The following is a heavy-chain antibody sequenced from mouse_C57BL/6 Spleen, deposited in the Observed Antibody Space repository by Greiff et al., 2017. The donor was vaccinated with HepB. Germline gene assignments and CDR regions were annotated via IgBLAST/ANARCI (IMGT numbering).Heavy chain of an antibody. CDR1: GYTFTSYW. V-gene: IGHV1-52*01. J-gene: IGHJ4*01. Sequence: VQLQQPGAELVRPGSSVKLSCKASGYTFTSYWMHWVKQRPIQGLEWIGNIDPSDSETHYNQKFKDKATLTVDKSSSTAYMQLSSLTSEDSAVYYCTITTGVAHYYARDYWGQGTSVTVSS. D-gene: IGHD1-1*01. CDR2: IDPSDSET. CDR3: TITTGVAHYYARDY.